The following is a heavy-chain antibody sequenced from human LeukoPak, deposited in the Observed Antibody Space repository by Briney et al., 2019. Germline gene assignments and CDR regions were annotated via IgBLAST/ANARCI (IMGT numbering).Heavy chain of an antibody. Sequence: GGSLRLSWAASGFTFSSYAMSWVRQAPGKGLEWVSAISGSGGSTYYADSVKGRFTISRDNSKNTLYLQMNSLRAEDTAVYYCAKDDILGVAASEAAYYYGMDVWGQGTTVTVSS. CDR2: ISGSGGST. D-gene: IGHD6-25*01. CDR3: AKDDILGVAASEAAYYYGMDV. J-gene: IGHJ6*02. V-gene: IGHV3-23*01. CDR1: GFTFSSYA.